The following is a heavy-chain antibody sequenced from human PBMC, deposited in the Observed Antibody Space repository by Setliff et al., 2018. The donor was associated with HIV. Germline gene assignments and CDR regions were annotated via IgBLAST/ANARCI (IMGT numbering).Heavy chain of an antibody. J-gene: IGHJ3*02. D-gene: IGHD2-2*01. V-gene: IGHV5-51*01. CDR1: GYSFTSYW. CDR2: IYPGDSDT. CDR3: ARRGYCSSTSCPDAFDI. Sequence: GESLKISCKGSGYSFTSYWIGWVRQMPGKGLEWMGIIYPGDSDTRYSPSFQGQVTTSADKSISTAYLQWSSLKASDTAMYYCARRGYCSSTSCPDAFDIWGQGTMVTVSS.